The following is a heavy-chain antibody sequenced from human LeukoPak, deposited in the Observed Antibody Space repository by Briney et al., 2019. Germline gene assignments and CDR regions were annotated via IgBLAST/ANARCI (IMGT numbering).Heavy chain of an antibody. CDR1: GFTFSSYW. CDR3: ARSVYDSGGYYRVLDY. J-gene: IGHJ4*02. CDR2: IDSDGSTT. Sequence: GGSLRLPCAASGFTFSSYWMHWVRQAPGKGLVWVSRIDSDGSTTSYADSVKGRFTISRDNAKNTLFLQMNSLRAEDTAAYYCARSVYDSGGYYRVLDYWGQGTLVTVSS. D-gene: IGHD3-22*01. V-gene: IGHV3-74*01.